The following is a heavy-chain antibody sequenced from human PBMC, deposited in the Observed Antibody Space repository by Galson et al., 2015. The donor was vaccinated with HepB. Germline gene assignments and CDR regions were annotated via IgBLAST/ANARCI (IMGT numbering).Heavy chain of an antibody. V-gene: IGHV1-2*02. CDR2: INPNSGGT. CDR1: GYTFTGYY. D-gene: IGHD6-19*01. CDR3: ARDPRMYSSGWYRGMDV. Sequence: SGYTFTGYYMHWVRQAPGQGLEWMGWINPNSGGTNYAQKFQGRVTMTRDTSISTAYMELSRLRSDDTAVYYCARDPRMYSSGWYRGMDVWGQGTTVTVSS. J-gene: IGHJ6*02.